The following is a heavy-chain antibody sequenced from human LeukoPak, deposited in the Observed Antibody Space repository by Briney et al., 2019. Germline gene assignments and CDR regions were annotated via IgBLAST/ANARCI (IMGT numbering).Heavy chain of an antibody. V-gene: IGHV4-39*01. Sequence: PSETLSLTCTVSGGSISSSSYYWGWIRQPPGKGLEWIGSIYYSGSTYYNPSLKSRVTISVDTSKNQFSLKLSSVTAADTAVYYCARHVGVGSPSYYFDYWGQGTLVTVSS. CDR3: ARHVGVGSPSYYFDY. D-gene: IGHD6-6*01. CDR2: IYYSGST. J-gene: IGHJ4*02. CDR1: GGSISSSSYY.